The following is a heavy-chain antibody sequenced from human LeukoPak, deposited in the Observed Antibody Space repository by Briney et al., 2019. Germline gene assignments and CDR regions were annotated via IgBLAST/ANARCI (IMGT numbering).Heavy chain of an antibody. Sequence: SETLSLTCNVARGAIGSYYWSWIRQSAGKGLEWIGRIYASGTTNYNPSFKSRVTMSVDTSNKQFSLKLSSMTAADTAVYFCARGDGRYETNYFDSSGQGTLVTVSS. CDR2: IYASGTT. V-gene: IGHV4-4*07. D-gene: IGHD5-12*01. CDR1: RGAIGSYY. CDR3: ARGDGRYETNYFDS. J-gene: IGHJ4*02.